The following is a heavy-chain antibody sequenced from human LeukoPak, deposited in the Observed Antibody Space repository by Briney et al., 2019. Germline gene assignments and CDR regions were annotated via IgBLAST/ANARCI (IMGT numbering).Heavy chain of an antibody. D-gene: IGHD3-9*01. CDR1: GGSFSGYY. V-gene: IGHV4-34*01. Sequence: PSETLSLTCAVYGGSFSGYYWSWIRQPPGKGLEWIGEINHSGSTNYNPSLKSRVTISVDTSKNQFSLKLSSVTAADTAVYYCARQIRYFDWSSRAPFDYWGQGTLVTVSS. CDR2: INHSGST. CDR3: ARQIRYFDWSSRAPFDY. J-gene: IGHJ4*02.